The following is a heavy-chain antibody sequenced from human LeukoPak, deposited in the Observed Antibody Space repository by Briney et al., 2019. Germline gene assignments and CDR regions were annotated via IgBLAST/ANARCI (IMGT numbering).Heavy chain of an antibody. CDR3: AKGGIWFGELGWFDP. J-gene: IGHJ5*02. V-gene: IGHV3-9*01. Sequence: SGGSLRLSCAASGFTFSSYAMTWVRQAPGKGLEWVSGISWNSGSIGYADSVKGRFTISRDNAKNSLYLQMNSLRAEDTALYYCAKGGIWFGELGWFDPWGQGTLVTVSS. CDR2: ISWNSGSI. CDR1: GFTFSSYA. D-gene: IGHD3-10*01.